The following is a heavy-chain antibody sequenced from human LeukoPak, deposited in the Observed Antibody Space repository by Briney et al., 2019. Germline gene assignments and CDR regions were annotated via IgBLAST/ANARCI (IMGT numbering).Heavy chain of an antibody. CDR3: ARDNPGVGWYWDYFDY. V-gene: IGHV3-7*03. CDR2: IRQDGSEK. D-gene: IGHD6-19*01. CDR1: GFTFTDYW. Sequence: GGSLRLSCEVSGFTFTDYWMNWVRQAPGKGPEWVASIRQDGSEKTYVDSVKGRFTISRDNTKNSLSLQLNGLRSEDTAVYYCARDNPGVGWYWDYFDYWGQGTLVTVSS. J-gene: IGHJ4*02.